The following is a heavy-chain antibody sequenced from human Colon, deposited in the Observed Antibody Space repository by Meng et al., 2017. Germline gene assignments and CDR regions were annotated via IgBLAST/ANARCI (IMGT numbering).Heavy chain of an antibody. D-gene: IGHD4-17*01. J-gene: IGHJ5*02. CDR2: IYYTGNT. CDR3: ARVNGDFDEAWFDP. CDR1: GASVSSDSHY. V-gene: IGHV4-61*03. Sequence: CPGLVRPSDPLSLTCTVSGASVSSDSHYWSWIRQSPGKGLEWIGYIYYTGNTNYNPSLASRVSMSLDTSKNHFSLHLTSVTAADTAIYYCARVNGDFDEAWFDPWGQGTLVTVSS.